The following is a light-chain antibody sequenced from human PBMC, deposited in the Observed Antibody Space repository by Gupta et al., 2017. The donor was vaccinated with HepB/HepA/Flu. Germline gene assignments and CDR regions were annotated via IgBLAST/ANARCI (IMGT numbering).Light chain of an antibody. CDR2: LEGSGSY. V-gene: IGLV4-60*03. J-gene: IGLJ3*02. CDR1: SGHSSYI. CDR3: ETWDSNTHWV. Sequence: QPVLTHSSSASASLGSSVKLTCTLSSGHSSYIIAWHQQQPGKAPRYLMKLEGSGSYNKGSGVPDRFSGSSSGADRYLTISNLQSEDEADYYCETWDSNTHWVFGGGTKLTVL.